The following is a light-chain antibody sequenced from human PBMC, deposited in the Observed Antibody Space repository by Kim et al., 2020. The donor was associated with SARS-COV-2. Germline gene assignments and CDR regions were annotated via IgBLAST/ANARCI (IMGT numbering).Light chain of an antibody. CDR1: QTVISSF. J-gene: IGKJ1*01. CDR2: GAS. V-gene: IGKV3-20*01. Sequence: EIVLTQSPGTLSLSPGERATLSCRASQTVISSFLAWYQQKPGQAPRVVIYGASNRATGIPDRFSGSGSGTDFTLTISRLESEDFAVYYCQQYDWSSWTFGKGTKVDIK. CDR3: QQYDWSSWT.